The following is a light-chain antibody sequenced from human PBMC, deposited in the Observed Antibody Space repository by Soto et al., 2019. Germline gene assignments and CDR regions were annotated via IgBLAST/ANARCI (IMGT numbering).Light chain of an antibody. V-gene: IGLV2-14*01. Sequence: VLSQPASVSGSPGQSITISCTGTSSDVGGFEYVSWYQHQPGKALKLIIYDVTKRPSGVSNRFSGSKSGNTASLTISGIQAEDEGDYYCGSITRSSTSVFGTGTKVTVL. J-gene: IGLJ1*01. CDR3: GSITRSSTSV. CDR1: SSDVGGFEY. CDR2: DVT.